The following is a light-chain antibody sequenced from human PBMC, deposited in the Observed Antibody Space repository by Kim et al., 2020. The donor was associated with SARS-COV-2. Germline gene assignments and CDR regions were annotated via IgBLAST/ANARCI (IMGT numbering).Light chain of an antibody. CDR3: QQSYSTPFT. V-gene: IGKV1-39*01. CDR1: QSMTNS. CDR2: ATS. J-gene: IGKJ1*01. Sequence: ASVGGSVTITCRASQSMTNSINWYQQKPGKAPKLLIFATSSLQSGVPSRFSGSGSGTDFTLTISSLQPEDFATYYCQQSYSTPFTFGQGTKVDIK.